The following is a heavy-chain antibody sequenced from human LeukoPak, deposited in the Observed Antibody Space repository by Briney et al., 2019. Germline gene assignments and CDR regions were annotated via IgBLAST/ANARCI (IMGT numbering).Heavy chain of an antibody. V-gene: IGHV3-21*01. D-gene: IGHD2-15*01. CDR3: ARVRCSGGGCFYDFDY. CDR1: GFTFSTYS. Sequence: GGSLRLSCAASGFTFSTYSMNWVRQAPGKGLEWVSSLSSSSSYIYYADSVKGRFTISRDNAKNSLYLQMNSLRAEDTAVYYCARVRCSGGGCFYDFDYWGQGSLVTVSS. CDR2: LSSSSSYI. J-gene: IGHJ4*02.